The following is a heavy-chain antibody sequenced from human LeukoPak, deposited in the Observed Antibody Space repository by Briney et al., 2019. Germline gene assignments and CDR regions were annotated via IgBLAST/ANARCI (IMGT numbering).Heavy chain of an antibody. J-gene: IGHJ4*02. V-gene: IGHV4-61*01. Sequence: SETLSLTCTVSGGSVSSGSYYWSWIRQPPGKGLEWIGYIYYSGSPNYNPSLKSRVAISVDTSKNQFSLKLSSVTAADTAVYYCARDIREEVGLGYFDYWGQGTLVTVSS. CDR2: IYYSGSP. D-gene: IGHD3-3*02. CDR1: GGSVSSGSYY. CDR3: ARDIREEVGLGYFDY.